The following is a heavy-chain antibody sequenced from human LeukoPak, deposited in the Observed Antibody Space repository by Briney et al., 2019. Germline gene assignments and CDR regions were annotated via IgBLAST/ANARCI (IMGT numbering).Heavy chain of an antibody. J-gene: IGHJ4*02. D-gene: IGHD5-12*01. CDR3: ARDGYGGQLDY. CDR1: GGSFSGYY. CDR2: INHSGST. V-gene: IGHV4-34*01. Sequence: SETLSLTCAVYGGSFSGYYWSWIRQPPGKGLEWIGEINHSGSTNYDPSLKSRVTISVDTSKNQFSLKLSSVTAADTAVYYCARDGYGGQLDYWGQGTLVTVSS.